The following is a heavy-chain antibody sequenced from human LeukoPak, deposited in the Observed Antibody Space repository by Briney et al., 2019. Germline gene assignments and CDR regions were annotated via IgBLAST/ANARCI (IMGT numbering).Heavy chain of an antibody. CDR2: IRSKANSYAT. Sequence: GSLKLSCAASGLTFSGSAMHWVRQASGKGLEWVGRIRSKANSYATAYAASVKGRFTISRDDSKNTAYLQMNSLKTEDTAVYYCTPSLYDILTGSDYWGQGTLVTVSS. CDR3: TPSLYDILTGSDY. V-gene: IGHV3-73*01. D-gene: IGHD3-9*01. J-gene: IGHJ4*02. CDR1: GLTFSGSA.